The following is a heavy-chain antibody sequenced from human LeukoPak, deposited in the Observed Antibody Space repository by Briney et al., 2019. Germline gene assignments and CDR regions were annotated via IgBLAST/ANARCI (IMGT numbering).Heavy chain of an antibody. V-gene: IGHV3-30-3*01. CDR2: ISYDGSNK. J-gene: IGHJ4*02. CDR3: ARENSVPAAFDY. CDR1: GFTFSSYA. D-gene: IGHD2-2*01. Sequence: PGGSLRLSCAASGFTFSSYAMSWVRQAPGKGLEWVAVISYDGSNKYYADSVKGRFTISRDNSKNTLYLQMNSLRAEDTAVYYCARENSVPAAFDYWGQGTLVTVSS.